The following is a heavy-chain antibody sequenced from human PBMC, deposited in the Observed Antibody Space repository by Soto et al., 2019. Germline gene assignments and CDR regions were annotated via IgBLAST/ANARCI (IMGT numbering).Heavy chain of an antibody. CDR1: GFTFSDHY. V-gene: IGHV3-11*06. J-gene: IGHJ6*02. CDR2: INPSGTYT. CDR3: TRGHHSMDV. D-gene: IGHD5-18*01. Sequence: PGGSLRLSCAASGFTFSDHYMSWIRQAPGKGLEWISYINPSGTYTHYADSVKGRFTISRDNAENPLYLQMNSLRAEDTALYYCTRGHHSMDVWGQGATVTVSS.